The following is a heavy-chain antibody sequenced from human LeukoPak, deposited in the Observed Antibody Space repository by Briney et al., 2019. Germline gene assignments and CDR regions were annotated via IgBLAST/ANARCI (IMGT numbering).Heavy chain of an antibody. Sequence: GGSLRLSCAVSGFSVRDNYLNWVRQTPGGGLECVSVLYSGGAAYYADSVKGRFTISRDSAKNSLYLQMNSLRAEDTAVYYCARDDYGNYYYYGMDVWGQGTTVTVSS. J-gene: IGHJ6*02. CDR1: GFSVRDNY. CDR3: ARDDYGNYYYYGMDV. V-gene: IGHV3-53*01. CDR2: LYSGGAA. D-gene: IGHD4-17*01.